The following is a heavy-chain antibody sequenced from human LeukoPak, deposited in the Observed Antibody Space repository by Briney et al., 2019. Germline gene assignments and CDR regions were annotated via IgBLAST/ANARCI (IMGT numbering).Heavy chain of an antibody. Sequence: GGSLRLSCAASGFTLSDYYMSWVRQAPGKGVEWVSYISSSGSTIYYADSVKGRFTISRDNAKNSLYLQMNSLRAEDTAVYYCATRVRSGIDYWGQGTLVTVSS. CDR2: ISSSGSTI. CDR1: GFTLSDYY. J-gene: IGHJ4*02. V-gene: IGHV3-11*04. CDR3: ATRVRSGIDY. D-gene: IGHD3-3*01.